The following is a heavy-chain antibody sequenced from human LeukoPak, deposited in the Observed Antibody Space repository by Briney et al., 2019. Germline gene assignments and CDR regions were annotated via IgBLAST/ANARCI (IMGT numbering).Heavy chain of an antibody. CDR3: AREKVVASQYYYYGMDV. D-gene: IGHD2-15*01. CDR1: GFTFNNYW. V-gene: IGHV3-74*01. J-gene: IGHJ6*02. CDR2: IGNNGRST. Sequence: GGSLRLSCEASGFTFNNYWMHWVRQAPGKGLVWVSHIGNNGRSTNYADSVKGRFTISRDNTRNTLSLEMNNLRAEDTAVYYCAREKVVASQYYYYGMDVWGQGTTVTVSS.